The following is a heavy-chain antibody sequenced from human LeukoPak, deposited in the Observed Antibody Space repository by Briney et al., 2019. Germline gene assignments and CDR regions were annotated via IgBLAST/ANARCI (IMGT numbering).Heavy chain of an antibody. D-gene: IGHD2-21*02. Sequence: PSETLSLTCTVSGGSVSGGYYWTWIRPHPERGLEGIGYISSSGNTHYTPSLKSRITISVDTFENQFTLRLSSVSAADTAIYYCAREAGPYCGGDCYIDYWGQGTLVTVSS. CDR1: GGSVSGGYY. V-gene: IGHV4-31*03. CDR3: AREAGPYCGGDCYIDY. J-gene: IGHJ4*02. CDR2: ISSSGNT.